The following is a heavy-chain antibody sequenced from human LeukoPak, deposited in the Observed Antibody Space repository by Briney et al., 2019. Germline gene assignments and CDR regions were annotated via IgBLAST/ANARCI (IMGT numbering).Heavy chain of an antibody. Sequence: PGGSLRLSCAASGFTFSHYPMHWVRQAPGKGLEWVALIWFDGTKKYYADSVKGRSTISRDNSKNTLFLQMNGLRVEDTAVYYCARSQLGVGDLLVDDWGQGTLVTVSS. V-gene: IGHV3-33*01. CDR1: GFTFSHYP. D-gene: IGHD3-10*01. CDR2: IWFDGTKK. CDR3: ARSQLGVGDLLVDD. J-gene: IGHJ4*02.